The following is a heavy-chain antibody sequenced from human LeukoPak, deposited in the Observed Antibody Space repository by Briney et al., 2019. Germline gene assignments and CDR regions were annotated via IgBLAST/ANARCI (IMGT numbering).Heavy chain of an antibody. V-gene: IGHV4-59*01. CDR1: GGSISSYY. Sequence: SETLSLTCTVSGGSISSYYWSWIRQPPGKGLEWIGYIYYSGSTNYNPSLKSRVTISVDTSKNQFSLKLSSVTAADTAVYYCARDGYRDAFDIWGQGTMVTVSS. CDR3: ARDGYRDAFDI. CDR2: IYYSGST. D-gene: IGHD3-16*02. J-gene: IGHJ3*02.